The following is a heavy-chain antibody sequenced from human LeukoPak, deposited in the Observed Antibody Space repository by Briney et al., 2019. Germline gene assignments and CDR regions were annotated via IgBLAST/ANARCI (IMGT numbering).Heavy chain of an antibody. D-gene: IGHD3-10*01. CDR1: GYSISSGYY. Sequence: SETLSLTCTVSGYSISSGYYWGWIRQPPGKGLEWIGYIYYSGSTNYNPSLKSRVTISVDTSKNQFSLKLSSVTAADTAVYYCARVAYGSGSYNLDYWGQGTLVTVSS. CDR2: IYYSGST. V-gene: IGHV4-38-2*02. CDR3: ARVAYGSGSYNLDY. J-gene: IGHJ4*02.